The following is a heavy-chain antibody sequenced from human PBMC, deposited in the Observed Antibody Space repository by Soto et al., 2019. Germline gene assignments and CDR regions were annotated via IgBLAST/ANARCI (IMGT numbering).Heavy chain of an antibody. CDR2: IYYSGSDSGST. D-gene: IGHD6-25*01. V-gene: IGHV4-59*01. Sequence: PSETLSLTCTVSGGSINTYYWSWIRQPPGKGLEWIGYIYYSGSDSGSTNYIPSLKSRVTISVDTSKNQFSLRLTSVTAADTAAYFCTRGGGDFWGQGTLVTVSS. CDR1: GGSINTYY. J-gene: IGHJ4*02. CDR3: TRGGGDF.